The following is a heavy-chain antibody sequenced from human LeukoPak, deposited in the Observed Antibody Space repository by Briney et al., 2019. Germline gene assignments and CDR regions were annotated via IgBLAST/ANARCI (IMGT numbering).Heavy chain of an antibody. D-gene: IGHD3-22*01. CDR3: ARQFRDSSGYYSYYFDY. CDR2: IYPGDSDT. Sequence: GESLWISCKGSGYSFTSYWIGWVRQMAGRSLEWIGIIYPGDSDTRYSPSFQGQVTISADKSISTAYLQWSSLKASDTDMYYCARQFRDSSGYYSYYFDYWGQGTLVTVSS. CDR1: GYSFTSYW. J-gene: IGHJ4*02. V-gene: IGHV5-51*01.